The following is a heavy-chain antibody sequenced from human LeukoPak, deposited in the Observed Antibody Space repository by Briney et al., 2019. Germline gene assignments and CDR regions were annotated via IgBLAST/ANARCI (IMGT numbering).Heavy chain of an antibody. V-gene: IGHV1-2*02. CDR3: ARDLRRYGSGGYSLCLGY. D-gene: IGHD3-10*01. J-gene: IGHJ4*02. CDR1: GYTFTGYY. CDR2: INPNSGGT. Sequence: ASVKVSCKASGYTFTGYYMHWVRQAPGQGLEWMGWINPNSGGTNYAQKFQGRVTMTRDTSISTAYMELSRLRSDDTAVYYCARDLRRYGSGGYSLCLGYWGQGTLVTVSS.